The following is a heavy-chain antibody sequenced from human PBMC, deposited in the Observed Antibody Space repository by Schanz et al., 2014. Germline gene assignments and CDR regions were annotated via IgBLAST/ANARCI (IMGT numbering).Heavy chain of an antibody. J-gene: IGHJ6*03. Sequence: EVQLVESGGGLVKPGGSLRLSCAASGFTFSTYYMNWVRQAPGKGLEWVSSISSSSSYISYADSVKGRFTISRDNAKNALYLQMNSLRAEDAAVYYSARTSDSSWYMDVWGKGTTVTVSS. CDR3: ARTSDSSWYMDV. V-gene: IGHV3-21*02. D-gene: IGHD2-21*02. CDR1: GFTFSTYY. CDR2: ISSSSSYI.